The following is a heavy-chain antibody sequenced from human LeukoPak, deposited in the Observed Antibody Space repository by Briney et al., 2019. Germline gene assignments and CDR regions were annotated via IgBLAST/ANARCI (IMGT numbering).Heavy chain of an antibody. V-gene: IGHV3-7*01. J-gene: IGHJ4*02. CDR1: GFTFSGSW. Sequence: GGSLRLSCAASGFTFSGSWMDWVRQAPGKGLEWVANIKEDGSKTYYVDSAKGRFTISRDNVKSSLYLQLDSLRVEDTAIYYCSRSLNYWGQGTLVTVSP. CDR3: SRSLNY. CDR2: IKEDGSKT.